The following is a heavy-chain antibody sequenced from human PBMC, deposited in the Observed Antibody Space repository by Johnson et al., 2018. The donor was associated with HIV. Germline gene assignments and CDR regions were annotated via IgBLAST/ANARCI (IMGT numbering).Heavy chain of an antibody. CDR1: GFTVSSNY. Sequence: VQLVESGGGLVQPGGSLRLSCAASGFTVSSNYMSWVRQAPGKGLEWVSVIYSGGSTYYADSVKGRFTISRDNSKNTLYLQMNSLRAEDTAVYYCARPLWPSLWHDAFDIWGQGTMVTVSS. CDR3: ARPLWPSLWHDAFDI. V-gene: IGHV3-66*04. CDR2: IYSGGST. D-gene: IGHD2-21*01. J-gene: IGHJ3*02.